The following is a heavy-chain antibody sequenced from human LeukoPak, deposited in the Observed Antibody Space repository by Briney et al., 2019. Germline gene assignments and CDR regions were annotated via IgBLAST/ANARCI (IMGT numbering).Heavy chain of an antibody. J-gene: IGHJ4*02. CDR2: ISSSGSTK. D-gene: IGHD2-2*01. CDR3: ARRYCSSTSCTLDY. CDR1: GFTLITYE. V-gene: IGHV3-48*03. Sequence: GGSLRLSCAASGFTLITYEMNWVRQAPGKGLEWVSYISSSGSTKDYADSVKGRFTISRDNAENSLSLQMNSLRAEDTAVYYCARRYCSSTSCTLDYWGQGTLVTVSS.